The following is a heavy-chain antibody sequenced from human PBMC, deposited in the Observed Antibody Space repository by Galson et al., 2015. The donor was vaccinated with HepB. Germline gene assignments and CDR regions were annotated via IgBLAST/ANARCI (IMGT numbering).Heavy chain of an antibody. J-gene: IGHJ4*02. CDR2: IKEDGSEK. V-gene: IGHV3-7*03. CDR3: TRTGQYTTSWYPFDL. CDR1: AFTFSTYW. Sequence: SLRLSCAASAFTFSTYWMSWVRQAPGKGLEWVTNIKEDGSEKYYVESVRGRFTISRDNAMNSLYLQMNSLTVEDTAVYYCTRTGQYTTSWYPFDLWGQGTLVTVSS. D-gene: IGHD6-13*01.